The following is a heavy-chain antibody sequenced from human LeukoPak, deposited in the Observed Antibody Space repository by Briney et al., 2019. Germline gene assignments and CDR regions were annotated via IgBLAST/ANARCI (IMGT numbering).Heavy chain of an antibody. CDR3: AKSTLVVPAAMDYFDY. V-gene: IGHV3-9*01. D-gene: IGHD2-2*01. Sequence: TGRSLRLSCAASGFTFDDYAMHWVRQAPGKGLEWVSGISWNSSSIGYADFVKGRFTISRDNAKNSLYLQMNSLRAEDTALYYCAKSTLVVPAAMDYFDYWGQGTLVTVSS. CDR2: ISWNSSSI. CDR1: GFTFDDYA. J-gene: IGHJ4*02.